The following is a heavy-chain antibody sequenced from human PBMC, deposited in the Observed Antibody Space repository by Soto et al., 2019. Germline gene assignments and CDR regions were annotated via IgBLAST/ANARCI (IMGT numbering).Heavy chain of an antibody. V-gene: IGHV4-39*01. Sequence: SETLSLTCTVSGGSISSSSYYWGWIRQPPGKGLEWIGSIYYSGSTYYNPSLKSRVTISVDTSKNQFSLKLSSVTAADTAVYYCARPQYYGSGSWFDYWGQGTLVTVSS. D-gene: IGHD3-10*01. CDR2: IYYSGST. CDR3: ARPQYYGSGSWFDY. CDR1: GGSISSSSYY. J-gene: IGHJ4*02.